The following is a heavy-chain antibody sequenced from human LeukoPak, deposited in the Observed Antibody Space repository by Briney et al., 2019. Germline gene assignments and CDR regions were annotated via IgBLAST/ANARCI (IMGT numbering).Heavy chain of an antibody. CDR1: GASVSSSSSY. D-gene: IGHD2-15*01. J-gene: IGHJ4*02. CDR3: ARLVVVAATGLEGFDY. Sequence: SETLSLTCTVSGASVSSSSSYWNWIRQPAGKGLEWIGRIYTSGSINYNPSLKSRVTISVDTSKNQFSLKMSSVTAADTAVYYCARLVVVAATGLEGFDYWGQGTLVIVSS. V-gene: IGHV4-61*02. CDR2: IYTSGSI.